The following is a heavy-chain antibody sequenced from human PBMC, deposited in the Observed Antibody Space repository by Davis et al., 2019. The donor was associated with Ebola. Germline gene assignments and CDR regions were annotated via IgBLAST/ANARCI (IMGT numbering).Heavy chain of an antibody. CDR3: ARGKSNQYYYYGMDV. CDR2: IYYSGST. D-gene: IGHD2/OR15-2a*01. V-gene: IGHV4-61*01. J-gene: IGHJ6*02. CDR1: GGSVSSGSYY. Sequence: SETLSLTCTVSGGSVSSGSYYWSWIRQPPGKGLEWIGYIYYSGSTNYNPSLKSRVTISVDTSKNQFSLKLSSVTAADTAVYYCARGKSNQYYYYGMDVWGQGTTVTVSS.